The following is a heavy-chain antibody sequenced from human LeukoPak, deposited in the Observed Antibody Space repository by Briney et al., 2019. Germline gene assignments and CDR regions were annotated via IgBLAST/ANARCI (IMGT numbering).Heavy chain of an antibody. D-gene: IGHD6-6*01. CDR1: GGSVSSGSYY. CDR3: GGRSSLNYYGMDV. Sequence: SETLSLTCTVSGGSVSSGSYYWSWIRQPPGKGLEWIGYIYYSGSTNYNPSLKSRVTISVDTSKNQFSLKLSSVTAADTAVYYCGGRSSLNYYGMDVWGQGTTVTVSS. V-gene: IGHV4-61*01. CDR2: IYYSGST. J-gene: IGHJ6*02.